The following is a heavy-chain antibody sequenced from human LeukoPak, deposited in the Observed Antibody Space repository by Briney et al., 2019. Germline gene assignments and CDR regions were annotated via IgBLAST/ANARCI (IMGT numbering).Heavy chain of an antibody. D-gene: IGHD2-8*02. CDR3: VRDLVLVETPGDDFDF. J-gene: IGHJ4*02. Sequence: PGGSLRLSCAASGFPFSSYWMHWVRQVPGKGLVWVARINPRATVITYADSVRGRFTISRDNAENTVSLPMNSLRGEDTAVYYCVRDLVLVETPGDDFDFWGQGTLVTVSS. V-gene: IGHV3-74*03. CDR1: GFPFSSYW. CDR2: INPRATVI.